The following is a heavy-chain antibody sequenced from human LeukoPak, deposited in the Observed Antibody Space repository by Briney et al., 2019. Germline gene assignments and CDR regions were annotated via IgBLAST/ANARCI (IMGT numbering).Heavy chain of an antibody. CDR3: ARDREWELPADAFDI. CDR2: IKQDGSEK. D-gene: IGHD1-26*01. Sequence: PGGSLRLSCAASGFTFSSYWTSWVRQAPGKGLEWVANIKQDGSEKYYVDSVKGRFTISRDNAKNSLYPQMNSLRAEDTAVYYCARDREWELPADAFDIWGQGTMVTVSS. CDR1: GFTFSSYW. J-gene: IGHJ3*02. V-gene: IGHV3-7*01.